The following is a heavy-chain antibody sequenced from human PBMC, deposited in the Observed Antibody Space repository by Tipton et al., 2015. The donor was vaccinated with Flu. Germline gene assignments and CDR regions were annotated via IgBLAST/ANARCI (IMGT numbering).Heavy chain of an antibody. CDR3: ARYYGSRILGY. J-gene: IGHJ4*02. Sequence: LSLTCTVSSGSIDTYYWSWVRQAPGKGLEWVANTKQDGSDKYYVDSVKGRFTISRDNAKNSLYLKMNSLRAEDTAVYYCARYYGSRILGYWGQGTLVTVSS. CDR1: SGSIDTYY. V-gene: IGHV3-7*01. CDR2: TKQDGSDK. D-gene: IGHD3-10*01.